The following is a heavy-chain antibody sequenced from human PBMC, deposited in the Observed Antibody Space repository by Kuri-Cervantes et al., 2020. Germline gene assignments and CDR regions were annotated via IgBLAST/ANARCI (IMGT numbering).Heavy chain of an antibody. Sequence: GGSLRLSCAASGFTFSSYAMSWVRQAPGKGLEWVSAISGSGGSTYYADSVKGRFTISRDNSKNTMYLQMNSLRAEDTAVYYCARDSGYVGFDYWGQGTLVTVSS. CDR2: ISGSGGST. CDR1: GFTFSSYA. D-gene: IGHD5-12*01. J-gene: IGHJ4*02. CDR3: ARDSGYVGFDY. V-gene: IGHV3-23*01.